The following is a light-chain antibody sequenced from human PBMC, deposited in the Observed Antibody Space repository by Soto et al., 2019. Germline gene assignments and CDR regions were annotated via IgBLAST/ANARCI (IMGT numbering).Light chain of an antibody. J-gene: IGKJ1*01. Sequence: DIQMTQSPSTLSGSVGDRVTITCRASQGISSYLAWYQQKPVKAPKLLIYAASTLQSGVPSRFSGSGSGTDFTLTISSLQPEDFATYYCQQSYSTLWTFGQGTKVDIK. CDR2: AAS. CDR3: QQSYSTLWT. V-gene: IGKV1-39*01. CDR1: QGISSY.